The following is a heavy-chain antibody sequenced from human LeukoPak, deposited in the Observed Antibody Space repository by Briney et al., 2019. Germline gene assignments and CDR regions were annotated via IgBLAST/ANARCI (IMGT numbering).Heavy chain of an antibody. V-gene: IGHV3-53*01. CDR1: GFTFSSYS. J-gene: IGHJ3*02. Sequence: GGSLRLSCAASGFTFSSYSMNWVRQAPGKGLEWVSLIYSDGRTYYADSVKGRCTISRDNSKNTLYLQMNSLRVEDTAVYYCARGLFLSGYLDAFDIWGQGTVVTVSS. CDR2: IYSDGRT. CDR3: ARGLFLSGYLDAFDI. D-gene: IGHD3-22*01.